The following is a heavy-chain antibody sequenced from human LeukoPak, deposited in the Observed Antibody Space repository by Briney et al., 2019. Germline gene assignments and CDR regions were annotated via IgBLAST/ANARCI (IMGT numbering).Heavy chain of an antibody. V-gene: IGHV3-23*01. CDR1: GFTFSSYA. D-gene: IGHD2-2*01. CDR3: AKDEVPHLGYCSSTSCSPGYFDY. J-gene: IGHJ4*02. Sequence: PGGSLRLSCAASGFTFSSYAMSWVRQAPGKGLEWVSAISGSGGSTYYADSVKGRFTISRDNSKNTLYLQMNSLRAEDTAVYYCAKDEVPHLGYCSSTSCSPGYFDYWGQGTLVTVSS. CDR2: ISGSGGST.